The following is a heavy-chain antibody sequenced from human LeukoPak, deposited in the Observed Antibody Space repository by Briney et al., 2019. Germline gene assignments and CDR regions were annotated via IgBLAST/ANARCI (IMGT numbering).Heavy chain of an antibody. CDR3: ARGGVDHYGSGTYYLMYYFDH. CDR1: GGSFSGYY. CDR2: ISGSGGAT. Sequence: ETLSLTCAVYGGSFSGYYWSWIRQPPGKGLEWVSGISGSGGATYYADSVKGRFTVSRDDPHNTLYLQMNSVRAEDTAVYFCARGGVDHYGSGTYYLMYYFDHWGQGALVTVSS. D-gene: IGHD3-10*01. J-gene: IGHJ4*02. V-gene: IGHV3-23*01.